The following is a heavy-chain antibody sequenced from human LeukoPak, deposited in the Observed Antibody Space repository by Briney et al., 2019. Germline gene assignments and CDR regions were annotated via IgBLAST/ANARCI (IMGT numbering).Heavy chain of an antibody. CDR1: GFAFSDYD. CDR3: ARESLPPPTPFRRYSFSYYGLDV. D-gene: IGHD3-9*01. Sequence: QPGGSLRLSCVASGFAFSDYDMHWVRQAPGKGLEWISYISTTASTTYFADSVKGRFSIARDNADNSLDLQMNILSGEDTAVYYCARESLPPPTPFRRYSFSYYGLDVWGQGTTVTVSS. V-gene: IGHV3-48*01. CDR2: ISTTASTT. J-gene: IGHJ6*02.